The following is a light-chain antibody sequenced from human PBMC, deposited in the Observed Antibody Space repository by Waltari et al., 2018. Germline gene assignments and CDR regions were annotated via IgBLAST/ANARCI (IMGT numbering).Light chain of an antibody. Sequence: QSILTQSPSVSGTPGQRVTISCSGSNSNIGGNSVNWYQQLPGTAPKLLIYNDNQGPSGVPDRFSASKSGTSATLAITGLQSEDEADYYCAVWDDSLGGVFGGGTKLTVL. CDR1: NSNIGGNS. V-gene: IGLV1-44*01. CDR3: AVWDDSLGGV. J-gene: IGLJ3*02. CDR2: NDN.